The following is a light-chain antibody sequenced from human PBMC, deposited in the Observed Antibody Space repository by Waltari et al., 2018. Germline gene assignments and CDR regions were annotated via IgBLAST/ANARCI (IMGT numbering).Light chain of an antibody. J-gene: IGLJ3*02. CDR1: SSNIGDNV. CDR2: RND. Sequence: QSVLTQSPSASGTPGQRVTISCSGSSSNIGDNVVNWYQQLPGKAPKLLIYRNDQRPSGVPDRFSASKSGTSASLASSGLQSEDEADYYCAAWDDRMNGHWVFGGGTKVTVL. CDR3: AAWDDRMNGHWV. V-gene: IGLV1-44*01.